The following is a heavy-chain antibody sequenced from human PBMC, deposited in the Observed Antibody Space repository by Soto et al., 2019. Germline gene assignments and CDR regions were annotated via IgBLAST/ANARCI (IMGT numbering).Heavy chain of an antibody. CDR2: IYHSGST. V-gene: IGHV4-38-2*02. CDR3: ARDRKRDFDL. J-gene: IGHJ2*01. Sequence: SETLSLACAVSGYSISSGYYWGCIRQPPGKGLEWSGSIYHSGSTYYNPSLKSRVTISVDTSKNQFSLKLSSVTAADTAVYYCARDRKRDFDLWGRGTLVTVSS. CDR1: GYSISSGYY.